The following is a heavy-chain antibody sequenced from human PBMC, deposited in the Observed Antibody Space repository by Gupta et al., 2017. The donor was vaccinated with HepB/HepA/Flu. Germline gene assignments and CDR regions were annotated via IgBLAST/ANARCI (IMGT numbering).Heavy chain of an antibody. CDR3: ARWGPLWGGVDV. V-gene: IGHV3-64*01. D-gene: IGHD2-21*01. Sequence: EVQLVESGGGLVQPGGSLRLSCAASGFTFSSYAMHWVRQAPGKGLEYVSAISSNGGSTYYANSVKGRFTISRDNSKNTLYLQMGSLRAEDMAVYYCARWGPLWGGVDVWGQGTTVTVSS. CDR1: GFTFSSYA. CDR2: ISSNGGST. J-gene: IGHJ6*02.